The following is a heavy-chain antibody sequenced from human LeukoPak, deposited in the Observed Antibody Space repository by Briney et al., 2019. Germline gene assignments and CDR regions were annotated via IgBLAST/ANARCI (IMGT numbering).Heavy chain of an antibody. CDR2: ISAYNGNT. Sequence: ASVKVSCKASGYTLTSYGISWVRQAPGQGLEWMGWISAYNGNTNYAQKLQGRVTMTTDTSTSTAYMELRSLRSDDTAVYYCARDTAMGSRFDYWGQGTLVTVSS. CDR3: ARDTAMGSRFDY. V-gene: IGHV1-18*01. CDR1: GYTLTSYG. J-gene: IGHJ4*02. D-gene: IGHD5-18*01.